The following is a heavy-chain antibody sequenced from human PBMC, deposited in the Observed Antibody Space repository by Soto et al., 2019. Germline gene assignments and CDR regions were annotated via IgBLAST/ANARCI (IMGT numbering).Heavy chain of an antibody. CDR1: GGSISSGGYY. V-gene: IGHV4-31*03. Sequence: PSETLSLTCTVSGGSISSGGYYWSWIRQHPGKGLEWIGYIYYSGSTYYNPSLKSRVTISVDTSKNQFSLKLSSVTAADTAVYYCARAAKYDILTGYYTPFDYWGQGTLVTVSS. CDR2: IYYSGST. D-gene: IGHD3-9*01. CDR3: ARAAKYDILTGYYTPFDY. J-gene: IGHJ4*02.